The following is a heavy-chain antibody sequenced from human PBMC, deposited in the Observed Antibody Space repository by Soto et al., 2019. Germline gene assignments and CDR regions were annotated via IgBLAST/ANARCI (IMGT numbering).Heavy chain of an antibody. V-gene: IGHV4-4*07. D-gene: IGHD4-17*01. Sequence: SETLSLTCTVSGGSISSYYWSWIRQPAGKGLEWIGRIYTSGSTNYNPSLKSRVTMTRDTSTRTAYMELSRLTSEDTAVYYCVRVVGAVDYWGQGTLVTVSS. CDR1: GGSISSYY. CDR3: VRVVGAVDY. CDR2: IYTSGST. J-gene: IGHJ4*02.